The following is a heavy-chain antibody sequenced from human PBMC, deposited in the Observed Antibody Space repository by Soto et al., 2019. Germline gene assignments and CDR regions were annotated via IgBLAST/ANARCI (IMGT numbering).Heavy chain of an antibody. Sequence: QVQLVQSGAEVKKPGSSVKVSCKASGGTFSSYAISWVRQAPGQGLEWMGGIIPIFGTANYAQKFQGRVKITADESTSPAYMERRSLRSEDTAVYYCAAYRGGGIVGARAFDIWGQGTMVTVSS. CDR2: IIPIFGTA. V-gene: IGHV1-69*01. D-gene: IGHD1-26*01. J-gene: IGHJ3*02. CDR1: GGTFSSYA. CDR3: AAYRGGGIVGARAFDI.